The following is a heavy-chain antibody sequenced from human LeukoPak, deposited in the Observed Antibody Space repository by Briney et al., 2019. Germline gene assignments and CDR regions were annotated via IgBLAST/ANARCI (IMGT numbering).Heavy chain of an antibody. CDR1: GYSFTSYW. D-gene: IGHD5-24*01. Sequence: GGSLKISRKGSGYSFTSYWIGWVRQLPGKGLEWLGIIYPGGSDTSYSPSFQGQVTISADKSISTAYLQWSSLKATDTAMYCYARQGGDGYIFFDYWGQGTLVTVSS. CDR2: IYPGGSDT. J-gene: IGHJ4*02. CDR3: ARQGGDGYIFFDY. V-gene: IGHV5-51*01.